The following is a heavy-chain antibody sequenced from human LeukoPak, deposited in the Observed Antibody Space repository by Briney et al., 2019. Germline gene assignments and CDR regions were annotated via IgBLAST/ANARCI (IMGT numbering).Heavy chain of an antibody. CDR1: GYTFTDYY. D-gene: IGHD4-17*01. Sequence: ASVKVSCKASGYTFTDYYMHWVRQAPGQGFEWMGWINPDSGGTNYAQKFQGRVTMTRDTSISTAYMELSRLRSDDTAVYYCARVGYGDYVFDYWGQGTLVTVSS. V-gene: IGHV1-2*02. J-gene: IGHJ4*02. CDR2: INPDSGGT. CDR3: ARVGYGDYVFDY.